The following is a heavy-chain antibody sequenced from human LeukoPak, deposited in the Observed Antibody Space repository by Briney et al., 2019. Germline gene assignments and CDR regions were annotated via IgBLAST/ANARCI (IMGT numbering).Heavy chain of an antibody. V-gene: IGHV4-39*07. D-gene: IGHD3-22*01. CDR1: GGSISSSTYY. CDR2: INYSGST. Sequence: SETLSLTCTVSGGSISSSTYYWGWIRQPPGKGLEWIGSINYSGSTYYNPSLKSRVTISVDTSKNQFSLKLSSVTAADTAVYYCGSSGYDLAFDIWGQGTMVTVSS. CDR3: GSSGYDLAFDI. J-gene: IGHJ3*02.